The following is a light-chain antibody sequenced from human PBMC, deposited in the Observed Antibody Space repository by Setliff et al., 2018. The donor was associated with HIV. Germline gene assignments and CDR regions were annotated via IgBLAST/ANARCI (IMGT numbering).Light chain of an antibody. CDR2: EVS. Sequence: QSALTQPASVSGSPGQSITISCTGSNSDVGGYNYVSWYQQHPGKVPKLLIYEVSNRPSGVSNRFSGSKSGYMASLTISGLHADDEADYYCNSYTSSSSQVFGTGTRSPS. J-gene: IGLJ1*01. CDR3: NSYTSSSSQV. V-gene: IGLV2-14*01. CDR1: NSDVGGYNY.